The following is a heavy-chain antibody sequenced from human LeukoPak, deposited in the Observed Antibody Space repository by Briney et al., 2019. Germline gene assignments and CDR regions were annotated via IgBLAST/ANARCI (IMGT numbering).Heavy chain of an antibody. CDR2: ITSSSTYT. D-gene: IGHD3-10*01. CDR3: AKVALDYYGSGSYRSHYYYMDV. J-gene: IGHJ6*03. V-gene: IGHV3-21*01. CDR1: GFSFSSYN. Sequence: PGGSLRLSCAASGFSFSSYNMNWVRQTPGKGLEWVSSITSSSTYTFYADSVKGRFTISRDNSKNTLYLQMNSLRAEDTAVYYCAKVALDYYGSGSYRSHYYYMDVWGKGTTVTISS.